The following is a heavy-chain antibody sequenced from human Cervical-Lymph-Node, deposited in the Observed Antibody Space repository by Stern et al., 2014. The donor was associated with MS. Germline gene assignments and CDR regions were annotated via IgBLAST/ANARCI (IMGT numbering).Heavy chain of an antibody. CDR1: GGSMISSNW. CDR2: IYHSGST. CDR3: ARGYGDPG. J-gene: IGHJ4*02. V-gene: IGHV4-4*02. D-gene: IGHD4-17*01. Sequence: QLQLQESGPGLVKPSGTLSLTCAVSGGSMISSNWWSWVRQPPGKGLEWIGDIYHSGSTNYNPSLKSRVTISLDKSKNPFSLKLNSGTAAGTAVYFCARGYGDPGWGQGTLVTVSS.